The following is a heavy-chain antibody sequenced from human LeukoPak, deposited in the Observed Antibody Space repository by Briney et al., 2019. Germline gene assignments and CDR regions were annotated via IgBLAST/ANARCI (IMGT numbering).Heavy chain of an antibody. CDR2: INTDGSTT. Sequence: GGSLRLSCAASGFTFSNYWIHWVRQAPGKGLVWVSRINTDGSTTTYADSVRGRFSISRDNAKNTVYLQMNNLRAEDTAVYFCARWSTTPDTEAGDYWGQGTLVTVSS. J-gene: IGHJ4*02. CDR3: ARWSTTPDTEAGDY. CDR1: GFTFSNYW. V-gene: IGHV3-74*01. D-gene: IGHD1/OR15-1a*01.